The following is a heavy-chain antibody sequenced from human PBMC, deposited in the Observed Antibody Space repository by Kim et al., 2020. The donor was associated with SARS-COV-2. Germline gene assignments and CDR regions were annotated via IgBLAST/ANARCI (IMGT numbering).Heavy chain of an antibody. Sequence: GGSLRLSCAASGFTFSSYWMSWVRQAPGKGLEWVANIKQDGSEKYYVDSVKGRFTISRDNAKNSLYLQMNSLRAEDTAVYYCARGLTYYYDSSGYKGAFDIWGQGTMVTVSS. J-gene: IGHJ3*02. D-gene: IGHD3-22*01. CDR3: ARGLTYYYDSSGYKGAFDI. CDR2: IKQDGSEK. V-gene: IGHV3-7*01. CDR1: GFTFSSYW.